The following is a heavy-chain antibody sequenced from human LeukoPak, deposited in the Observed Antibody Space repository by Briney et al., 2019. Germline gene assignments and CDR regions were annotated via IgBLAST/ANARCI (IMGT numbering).Heavy chain of an antibody. CDR2: ISGSGGST. J-gene: IGHJ5*02. V-gene: IGHV3-23*01. Sequence: GGSLILSCAASGFTFSSYAMSWVRQAPGKGLEWVSVISGSGGSTYYVDSVKGRFTISRDNSKNTLSLQMNSLRAEDTAVYYCAKGDSGHYYDSSGYLNWFDPWGQGTLVTVSS. CDR1: GFTFSSYA. CDR3: AKGDSGHYYDSSGYLNWFDP. D-gene: IGHD3-22*01.